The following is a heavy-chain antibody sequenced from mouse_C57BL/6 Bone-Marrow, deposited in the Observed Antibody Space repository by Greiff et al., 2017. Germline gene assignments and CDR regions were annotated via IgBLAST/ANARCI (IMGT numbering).Heavy chain of an antibody. CDR2: ILPGSGST. CDR1: GYTFTGYW. CDR3: ARPDYYYGSSRFAY. Sequence: VHLVESGAELMKPGASVKLSCKATGYTFTGYWIEWVKQRPGHGLEWIGEILPGSGSTNYNEKFKGKATFTADTSSNTAYMQLSSLTTEDSAIYYCARPDYYYGSSRFAYWGQGTLVTVSA. J-gene: IGHJ3*01. V-gene: IGHV1-9*01. D-gene: IGHD1-1*01.